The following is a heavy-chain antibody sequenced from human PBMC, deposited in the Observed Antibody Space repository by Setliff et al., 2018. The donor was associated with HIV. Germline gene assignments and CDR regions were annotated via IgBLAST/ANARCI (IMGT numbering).Heavy chain of an antibody. Sequence: TLSLTCTVSGGSISSGDYYWSWIRQPPGKGLEWIGYIYYSGSTYYNPSLKSRVTISVDTSKNQFSLKLSSVTAADTAVYYCARGEVAATTWGDYWGQGTLVTVSS. CDR3: ARGEVAATTWGDY. CDR2: IYYSGST. CDR1: GGSISSGDYY. D-gene: IGHD6-19*01. V-gene: IGHV4-30-4*08. J-gene: IGHJ4*02.